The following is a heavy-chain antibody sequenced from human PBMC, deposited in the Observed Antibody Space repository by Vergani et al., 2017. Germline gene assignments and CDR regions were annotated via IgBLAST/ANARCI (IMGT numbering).Heavy chain of an antibody. CDR3: ASDVVVAATGDDY. CDR1: GFTFSSYA. J-gene: IGHJ4*02. V-gene: IGHV3-30-3*01. Sequence: QVQLVESGGGVVQPGRSLRLSCAASGFTFSSYAMHWVRQAPGKGLEWVAVISYDGSNKYYADSVKGRFTISRDNSKNTLYLQMNSLRAEDTAVYYCASDVVVAATGDDYWGQGTLVTVSS. CDR2: ISYDGSNK. D-gene: IGHD2-15*01.